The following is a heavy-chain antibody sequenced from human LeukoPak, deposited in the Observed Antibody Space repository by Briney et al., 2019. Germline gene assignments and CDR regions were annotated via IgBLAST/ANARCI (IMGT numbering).Heavy chain of an antibody. Sequence: ASVKVSCKASGGTFSSYAISWVRQAPGQGLEWMGRIIPILGIANYAQKFQGRVTITADKSTSTAYMELSSLRSEDTAVYYCARTVDYYDSSGYNDYWGQGTLVTVSS. CDR3: ARTVDYYDSSGYNDY. V-gene: IGHV1-69*04. D-gene: IGHD3-22*01. J-gene: IGHJ4*02. CDR2: IIPILGIA. CDR1: GGTFSSYA.